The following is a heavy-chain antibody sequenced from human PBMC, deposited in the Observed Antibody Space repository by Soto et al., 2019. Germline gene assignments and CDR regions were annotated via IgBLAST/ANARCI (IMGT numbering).Heavy chain of an antibody. CDR1: GGSCSGYY. D-gene: IGHD3-22*01. CDR3: ARVFTMIVVVPKGWFDP. CDR2: INHSGST. V-gene: IGHV4-34*01. Sequence: SETLSLTCAVYGGSCSGYYWSWIRQPPGKGLEWIGEINHSGSTNYNPSLKSRVTISVDTSKNQFSLKLSSVTAADTAVYYCARVFTMIVVVPKGWFDPWGQGTLVTVS. J-gene: IGHJ5*02.